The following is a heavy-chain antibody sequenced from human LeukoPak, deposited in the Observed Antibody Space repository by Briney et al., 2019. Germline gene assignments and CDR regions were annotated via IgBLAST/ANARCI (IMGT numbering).Heavy chain of an antibody. CDR2: VSYDGSNK. D-gene: IGHD2-21*01. J-gene: IGHJ4*02. V-gene: IGHV3-30*04. CDR1: GFTLSSYA. Sequence: GGSLRLSCAASGFTLSSYAMHWVRQAPGKGLEWVAVVSYDGSNKCYADSVKGRFTISRDNSKNTLYLQMNSLRAEDTAVYYCARAEEGFLDYWGQGTLVTVSS. CDR3: ARAEEGFLDY.